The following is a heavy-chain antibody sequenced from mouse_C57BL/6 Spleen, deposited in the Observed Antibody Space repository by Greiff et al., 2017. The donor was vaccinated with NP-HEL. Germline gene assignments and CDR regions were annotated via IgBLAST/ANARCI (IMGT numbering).Heavy chain of an antibody. V-gene: IGHV5-4*01. Sequence: EVQGVESGGGLVKPGGSLKLSCAASGFTFSSYAMSWVRQTPEKRLEWVATISDGGSYTYYPDNVKGRFTISRDNAKNNLYLQMSHLKSEDTAMYYCARASGTSTVVARCDYWGQGTTLTDAS. CDR3: ARASGTSTVVARCDY. CDR1: GFTFSSYA. D-gene: IGHD1-1*01. CDR2: ISDGGSYT. J-gene: IGHJ2*01.